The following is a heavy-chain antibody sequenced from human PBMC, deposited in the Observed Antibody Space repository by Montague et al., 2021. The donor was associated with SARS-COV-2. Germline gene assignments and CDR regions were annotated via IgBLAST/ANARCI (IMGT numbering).Heavy chain of an antibody. D-gene: IGHD3-10*01. CDR2: MYYSGST. Sequence: SETLSLTCTASSGSISSSNYYWGWIRQPPGKGLEWIGNMYYSGSTYYNPSLKSRVTISIDTSKNQFSLKLSSVTAADTAVYYCARDDIVLQGVTKGMDVWGQGTTVTVSS. CDR3: ARDDIVLQGVTKGMDV. J-gene: IGHJ6*02. CDR1: SGSISSSNYY. V-gene: IGHV4-39*07.